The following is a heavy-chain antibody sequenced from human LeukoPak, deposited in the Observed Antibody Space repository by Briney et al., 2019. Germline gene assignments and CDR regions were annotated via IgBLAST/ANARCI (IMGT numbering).Heavy chain of an antibody. CDR3: ARVVGLGGSPFDY. Sequence: TGGSLRLSCAASGFTFSSYWMHWVRQAPGKGLVWVSRINSDGSSTSYADSVKGRFPISRDNAKNTLYLQMNSLRAEDTAVYYCARVVGLGGSPFDYWGQGTLVTVSS. CDR1: GFTFSSYW. V-gene: IGHV3-74*01. CDR2: INSDGSST. J-gene: IGHJ4*02. D-gene: IGHD1-26*01.